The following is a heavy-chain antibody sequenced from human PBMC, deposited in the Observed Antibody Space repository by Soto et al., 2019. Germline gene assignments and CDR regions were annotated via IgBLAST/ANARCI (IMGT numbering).Heavy chain of an antibody. Sequence: QVQLVESEGGVVQPGRSLRLSCAASGFMFSNHGMHWVRQAPGKGLEWVAVIWSDGNNRYYADSVKGRFTISRDNSKNTLYLQMNSLIAEDTAVYYCVRGDNWNDEASDYWGQGTLVTVSS. D-gene: IGHD1-1*01. CDR2: IWSDGNNR. J-gene: IGHJ4*02. CDR3: VRGDNWNDEASDY. CDR1: GFMFSNHG. V-gene: IGHV3-33*01.